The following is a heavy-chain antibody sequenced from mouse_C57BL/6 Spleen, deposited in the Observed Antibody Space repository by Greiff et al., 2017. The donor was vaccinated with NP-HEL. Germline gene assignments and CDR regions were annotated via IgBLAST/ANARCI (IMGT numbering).Heavy chain of an antibody. CDR2: ISGGGGNT. Sequence: EVHLVESGGGLVKPGGSLKLSCAASGFTFSSYTMSWVRQTPEKRLEWVATISGGGGNTYYPDSVKGRFTISRDNAKNTLYLQMSSLRSEDTALYYCARGGDSSGLFAYWGQGTLVTVSA. CDR3: ARGGDSSGLFAY. V-gene: IGHV5-9*01. CDR1: GFTFSSYT. J-gene: IGHJ3*01. D-gene: IGHD3-2*02.